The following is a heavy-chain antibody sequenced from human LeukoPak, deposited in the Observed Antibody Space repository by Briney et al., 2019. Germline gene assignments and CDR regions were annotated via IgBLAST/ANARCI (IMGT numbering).Heavy chain of an antibody. CDR2: ISSTSLYK. J-gene: IGHJ6*03. V-gene: IGHV3-21*01. CDR1: GFTLSRCS. Sequence: PGGYLRLSCAASGFTLSRCSMNWVRQAPGKGLEWVSYISSTSLYKYYADSVKGRFTVSRDNAKNTLYLQMNSLRAEDTAVYYCARDLYNYYYYMDVWGKGTTVTVSS. CDR3: ARDLYNYYYYMDV.